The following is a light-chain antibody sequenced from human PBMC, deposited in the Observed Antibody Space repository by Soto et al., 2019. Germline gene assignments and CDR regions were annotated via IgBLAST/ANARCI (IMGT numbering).Light chain of an antibody. V-gene: IGLV3-10*01. Sequence: SYELTQPPSVSVSPGQTARSTCSGDALPTRFAHWYKQKAGHAPDQVIYEDNKRPSGIPERFSGSSSGTVATLVISEAQVEDEGDYYCFSPDNSGNLGVFGTGTKVTVL. J-gene: IGLJ1*01. CDR3: FSPDNSGNLGV. CDR2: EDN. CDR1: ALPTRF.